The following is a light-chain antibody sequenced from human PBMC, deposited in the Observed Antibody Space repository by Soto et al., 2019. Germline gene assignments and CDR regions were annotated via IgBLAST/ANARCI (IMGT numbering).Light chain of an antibody. CDR1: SRDVGGYNY. J-gene: IGLJ2*01. CDR3: SSYTSTSTLKV. Sequence: QSALTQPASVSGSPGQSITISCTGTSRDVGGYNYVSWYQQHPGKAPKLVIYEVSDRPSGISIRFSGSKSGNTASLTISGLQAEDEADHFCSSYTSTSTLKVFGGGTKLTVL. CDR2: EVS. V-gene: IGLV2-14*03.